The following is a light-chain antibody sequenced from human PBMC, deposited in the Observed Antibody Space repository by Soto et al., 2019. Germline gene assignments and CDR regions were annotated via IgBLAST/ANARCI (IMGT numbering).Light chain of an antibody. CDR1: SSDIGAYNF. Sequence: QPVLTQRASVSGSPGQSITISCTGTSSDIGAYNFVSWYQQHPGKAPKLMLYDVNIRPSGVSNRFSGSKSGNTASLTISGLQAEDEADYYCTSWTTSTTMIFGGGTKVTVL. V-gene: IGLV2-14*03. J-gene: IGLJ2*01. CDR3: TSWTTSTTMI. CDR2: DVN.